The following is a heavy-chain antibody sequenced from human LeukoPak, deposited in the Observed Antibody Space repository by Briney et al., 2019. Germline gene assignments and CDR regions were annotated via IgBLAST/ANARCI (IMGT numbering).Heavy chain of an antibody. D-gene: IGHD3-22*01. Sequence: SVKVSCKASGGTFSSYAISWVRQAPGQGLEWMGRIIPILGIANYAQKFQGRVTITADKSTSTAYMELSSLRSEDTAVYYCARDSSYYYDSSGYYCDYWGQGTLVTASS. CDR3: ARDSSYYYDSSGYYCDY. J-gene: IGHJ4*02. V-gene: IGHV1-69*04. CDR2: IIPILGIA. CDR1: GGTFSSYA.